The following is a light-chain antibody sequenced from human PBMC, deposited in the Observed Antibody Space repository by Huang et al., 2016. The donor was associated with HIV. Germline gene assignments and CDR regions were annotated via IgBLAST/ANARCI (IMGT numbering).Light chain of an antibody. Sequence: EIVLTQSPGTLSLSPGERATLSCRASQSVSSSHLVWYQQKPGQAPRLLSYGASSRATCIPDRVSGSWSGTYFTLTISRLEPEDCAVYYCQQYGSSPSFGGGTKVEIK. CDR1: QSVSSSH. CDR3: QQYGSSPS. CDR2: GAS. V-gene: IGKV3-20*01. J-gene: IGKJ4*01.